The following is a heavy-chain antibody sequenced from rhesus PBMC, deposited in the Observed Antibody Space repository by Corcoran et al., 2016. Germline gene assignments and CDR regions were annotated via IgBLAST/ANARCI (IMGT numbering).Heavy chain of an antibody. CDR1: GGSISSNY. D-gene: IGHD6-13*01. CDR3: ARDVGSWSPYFDY. J-gene: IGHJ4*01. Sequence: QVQLQQWGEGLVKPSETLSLTCAVYGGSISSNYWSWIRQPPGKGLEWIGRIRSGGSTNYNPSLKSRVTISIDTSKNQFSLKLSSVTAAYTAVYYCARDVGSWSPYFDYWGQGVLVTVSS. CDR2: IRSGGST. V-gene: IGHV4-160*01.